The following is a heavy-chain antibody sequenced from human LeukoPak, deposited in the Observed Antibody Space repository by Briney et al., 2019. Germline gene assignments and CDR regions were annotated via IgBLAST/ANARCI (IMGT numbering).Heavy chain of an antibody. V-gene: IGHV1-8*02. D-gene: IGHD1-7*01. CDR1: GYTFTSYD. CDR3: ARARRITGTITFYYMDV. J-gene: IGHJ6*03. Sequence: ASVKVSCKASGYTFTSYDINWVRQAPGQGLEWMGWMNPNSGNTGYAQKFQGRVTMTRNTSISTAYMELSSLRSDDTAVYYCARARRITGTITFYYMDVWGKGTRVSVSS. CDR2: MNPNSGNT.